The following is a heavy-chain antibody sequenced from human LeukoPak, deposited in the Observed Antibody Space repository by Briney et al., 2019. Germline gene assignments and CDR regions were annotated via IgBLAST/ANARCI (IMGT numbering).Heavy chain of an antibody. J-gene: IGHJ4*02. CDR2: ISGSGCGT. CDR3: AKDQLPYYYDSSGYYPDDY. CDR1: GFTFSSYA. D-gene: IGHD3-22*01. V-gene: IGHV3-23*01. Sequence: GGSLRLSCAASGFTFSSYAMGWVRQVPGKGLEWVSAISGSGCGTYYADSVKGRFTISRDNSKNTLYLQMNSLRAEDTAVYYCAKDQLPYYYDSSGYYPDDYWGQGTLVTVSS.